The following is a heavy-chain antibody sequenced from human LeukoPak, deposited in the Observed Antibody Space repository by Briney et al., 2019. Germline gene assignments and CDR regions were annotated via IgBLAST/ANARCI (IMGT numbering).Heavy chain of an antibody. D-gene: IGHD3-10*01. V-gene: IGHV3-23*01. CDR2: ISGSGATS. Sequence: GGSLRLSCAAPGFTFSNFAMSWVRLTPGKGLEWVSSISGSGATSFSADSVKGRFIISRDNSKSTLYLQMNSLRVEDTAVYYCAKGRGGTGRNFFDYWGQGTQVTVSS. CDR1: GFTFSNFA. J-gene: IGHJ4*02. CDR3: AKGRGGTGRNFFDY.